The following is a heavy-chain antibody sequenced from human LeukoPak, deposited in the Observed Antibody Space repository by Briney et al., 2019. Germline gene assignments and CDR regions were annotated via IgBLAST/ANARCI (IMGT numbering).Heavy chain of an antibody. CDR1: GYTFTSYH. CDR2: INTNTGNP. J-gene: IGHJ6*03. D-gene: IGHD1-1*01. CDR3: ARVDNWNYDYYYMDV. V-gene: IGHV7-4-1*02. Sequence: ASVKVSCKASGYTFTSYHMHWVRQAPGQGLEWMGWINTNTGNPTYAQGFTGRFVFSLDTSVSTAYLQISSLKAEDTAVYYCARVDNWNYDYYYMDVWGKGTTVTVSS.